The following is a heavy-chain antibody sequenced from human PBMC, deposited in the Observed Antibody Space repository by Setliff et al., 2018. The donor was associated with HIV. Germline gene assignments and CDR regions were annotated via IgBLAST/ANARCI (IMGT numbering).Heavy chain of an antibody. V-gene: IGHV1-69*10. J-gene: IGHJ6*03. D-gene: IGHD3-3*01. Sequence: SVKVSCKASGGTFRKYAISWVRQAPGQGLEWMGGIIPIFGIANYAQKFQGRVTMTGDTSTSTVYMELSSLRSEDTAVYYCARDGYYNSWSGYGYYYYYMDVWGKGTTVTVSS. CDR1: GGTFRKYA. CDR3: ARDGYYNSWSGYGYYYYYMDV. CDR2: IIPIFGIA.